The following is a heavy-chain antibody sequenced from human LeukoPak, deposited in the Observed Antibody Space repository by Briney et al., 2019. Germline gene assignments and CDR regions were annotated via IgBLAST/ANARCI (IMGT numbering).Heavy chain of an antibody. CDR3: ATDRSIVGAYDAFDI. CDR1: GGTFSSYA. CDR2: FDPEDGET. J-gene: IGHJ3*02. D-gene: IGHD1-26*01. Sequence: ASVKVSCKASGGTFSSYAISWVRQAPGKGLEWMGGFDPEDGETIYAQKFQGRVTMTEDTSTDTAYMELSSLRSEDTAVYYCATDRSIVGAYDAFDIWGQGTMVTVSS. V-gene: IGHV1-24*01.